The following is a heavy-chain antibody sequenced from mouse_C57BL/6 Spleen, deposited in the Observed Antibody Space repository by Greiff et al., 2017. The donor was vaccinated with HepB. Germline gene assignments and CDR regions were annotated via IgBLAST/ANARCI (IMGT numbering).Heavy chain of an antibody. J-gene: IGHJ2*01. V-gene: IGHV1-69*01. CDR1: GYTFTSYW. D-gene: IGHD1-1*01. CDR3: AIYGSGTWFDY. Sequence: VQLQQSGAELVMPGASVKLSCKASGYTFTSYWMHWVKQRPGQGLEWIGEIDLPYSYTNYNQKFKGKPTLIVDKSSSTAYMQLSSLTSEDSAVYYCAIYGSGTWFDYWGQGTTLTVSS. CDR2: IDLPYSYT.